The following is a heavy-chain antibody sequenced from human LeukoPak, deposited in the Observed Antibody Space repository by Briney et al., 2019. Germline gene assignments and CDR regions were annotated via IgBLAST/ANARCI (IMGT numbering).Heavy chain of an antibody. V-gene: IGHV3-49*03. CDR3: TRDFREYDILTGYYGGYYFDY. J-gene: IGHJ4*02. D-gene: IGHD3-9*01. Sequence: GGSLRLSCTASGFTFGDYAMSWFRQAPGQGLEWVGFIRSKAYGGTTEYAASVKGRFTISRDDSKSIAYLQMNSLKTEDTAVYYCTRDFREYDILTGYYGGYYFDYWGQGTLVTVSS. CDR2: IRSKAYGGTT. CDR1: GFTFGDYA.